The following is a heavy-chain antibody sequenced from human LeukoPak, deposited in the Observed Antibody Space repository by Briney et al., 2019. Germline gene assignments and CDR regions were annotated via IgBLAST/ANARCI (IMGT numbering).Heavy chain of an antibody. V-gene: IGHV1-46*01. CDR3: ARVDSSGYYHY. CDR1: GYTFTSYY. D-gene: IGHD3-22*01. CDR2: INPSGGST. J-gene: IGHJ4*02. Sequence: ASVKVSCKASGYTFTSYYMHWVRQAPGQGLEWMGIINPSGGSTSYAQKFQGRATMTRDTSTSTVYMELSSLRSEDTAVYYCARVDSSGYYHYWGQGTLVTVSS.